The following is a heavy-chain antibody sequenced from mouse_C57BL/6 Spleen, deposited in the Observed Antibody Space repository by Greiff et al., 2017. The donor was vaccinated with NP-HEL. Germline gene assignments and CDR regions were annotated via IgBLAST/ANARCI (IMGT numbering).Heavy chain of an antibody. D-gene: IGHD1-1*01. CDR1: GFSLTSYG. J-gene: IGHJ3*01. CDR3: ARDPNYYGSSGFAY. V-gene: IGHV2-2*01. CDR2: IWSGGST. Sequence: QVQLQQSGPGLVQPSQSLSITCTVSGFSLTSYGVHWVRQSPGKGLEWLGVIWSGGSTDYNAAFISRLSISKDNSKSQVFFKMNSLQADDTAIYYCARDPNYYGSSGFAYWGQGTLVTVSA.